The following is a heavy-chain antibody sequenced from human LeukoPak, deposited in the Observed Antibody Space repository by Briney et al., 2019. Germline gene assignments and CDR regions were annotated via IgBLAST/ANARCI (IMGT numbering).Heavy chain of an antibody. D-gene: IGHD3-3*01. CDR3: ARHQGHDFWSGSYYYYYMDV. CDR1: GGSISSSSYY. J-gene: IGHJ6*03. Sequence: SETLSLTCTVSGGSISSSSYYWGWIRQPPGKGLEWIGSIYYSGSTYYNPSLKSRVTISVDTSKNQFSLKLSSVTAADTAVYYCARHQGHDFWSGSYYYYYMDVWGKGTTVTVSS. CDR2: IYYSGST. V-gene: IGHV4-39*01.